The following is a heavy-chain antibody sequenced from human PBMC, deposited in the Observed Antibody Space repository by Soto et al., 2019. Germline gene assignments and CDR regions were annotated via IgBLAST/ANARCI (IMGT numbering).Heavy chain of an antibody. V-gene: IGHV3-33*01. J-gene: IGHJ4*02. Sequence: QVQLVESGGGVVQPGRSLRLSCAASGFSFSDYVMHWVRQAPGKGLDWVAVMWYHGRDLFYADSVKGRFTISRDNSKNTLYLQMNSLRAEDTAVYYCARDQGGQSGNFIFDTWGQGTLFTVSS. CDR2: MWYHGRDL. CDR3: ARDQGGQSGNFIFDT. D-gene: IGHD3-16*01. CDR1: GFSFSDYV.